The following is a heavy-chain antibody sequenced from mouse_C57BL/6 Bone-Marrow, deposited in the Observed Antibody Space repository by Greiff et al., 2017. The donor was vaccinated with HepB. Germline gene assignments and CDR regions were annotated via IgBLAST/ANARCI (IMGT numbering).Heavy chain of an antibody. V-gene: IGHV5-9-1*02. Sequence: DVHLVESGAGLVKPGGSLKLSCAASGFSFSSYAMSWVRQTPEKRLEWVAYISSGGDYIYYADTVKGRFTISRDNARNTLYLQMSSLKSEDTAMYYCTRVLGYFDYWGQGTTLTVSS. CDR2: ISSGGDYI. CDR1: GFSFSSYA. CDR3: TRVLGYFDY. J-gene: IGHJ2*01.